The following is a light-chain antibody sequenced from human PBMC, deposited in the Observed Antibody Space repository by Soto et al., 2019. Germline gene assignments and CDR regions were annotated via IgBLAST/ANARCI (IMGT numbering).Light chain of an antibody. CDR2: EVS. J-gene: IGLJ1*01. CDR3: TSYTSTSTPYV. CDR1: SSDVGGYNY. V-gene: IGLV2-14*01. Sequence: QSALAQPASVSGSPGQSITISCTGTSSDVGGYNYVSWYQHHPGKAPKLMIYEVSNRPSGVSNRFSGSKSANTASLTISGLRAEDEADYYCTSYTSTSTPYVFGAGTKVTVL.